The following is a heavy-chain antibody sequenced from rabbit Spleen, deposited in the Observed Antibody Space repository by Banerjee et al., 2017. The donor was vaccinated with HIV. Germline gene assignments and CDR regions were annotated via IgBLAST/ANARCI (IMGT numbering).Heavy chain of an antibody. V-gene: IGHV1S40*01. J-gene: IGHJ4*01. CDR1: GFSFSNNYY. CDR2: IYAGGGGNT. Sequence: QSLEESGGDLVKPGASLTLTCTASGFSFSNNYYMCWVRQAPGKGLEWIACIYAGGGGNTYYASWAKGRFTISKTSSTTVTLQMTSLTAADTATYFCVRDQAGYVGFGYASSLDLWGQGTLVTVS. CDR3: VRDQAGYVGFGYASSLDL. D-gene: IGHD6-1*01.